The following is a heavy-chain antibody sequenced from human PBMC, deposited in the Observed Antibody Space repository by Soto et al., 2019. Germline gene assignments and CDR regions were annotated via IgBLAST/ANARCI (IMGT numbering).Heavy chain of an antibody. V-gene: IGHV1-69*06. J-gene: IGHJ4*02. CDR1: GVTFNTFA. Sequence: QVQLVQSGAEVQKPGSSVKVSCKASGVTFNTFAISWVRQAPGQGLEWMGGIIPVLGPAFYAQKFQGRVTVTADRSTSTAYLELSSLRSEDTAVYFCVRAAKRYFDYWGQGTLVTVSS. CDR2: IIPVLGPA. CDR3: VRAAKRYFDY.